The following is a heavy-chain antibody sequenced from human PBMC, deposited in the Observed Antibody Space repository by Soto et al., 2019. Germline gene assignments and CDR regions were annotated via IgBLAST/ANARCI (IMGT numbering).Heavy chain of an antibody. Sequence: VAWGTSGGFDGSCIRQTPGKGLEWIAYIYYSGSTNYNPSLKSRVTISVDTSKNQFSLKLSSVTAADTAVYYCARHGAGAVAGTFDYWGQGTLVTVSS. CDR1: WGTSGGFD. V-gene: IGHV4-59*08. D-gene: IGHD6-19*01. CDR2: IYYSGST. CDR3: ARHGAGAVAGTFDY. J-gene: IGHJ4*02.